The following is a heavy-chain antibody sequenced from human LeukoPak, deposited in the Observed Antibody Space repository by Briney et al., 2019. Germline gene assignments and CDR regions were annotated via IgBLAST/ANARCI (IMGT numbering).Heavy chain of an antibody. CDR2: INPDSGGT. D-gene: IGHD2-8*02. CDR1: GYTFVDHY. Sequence: ASVNVSCKASGYTFVDHYIHWVRQAPGQGLEWVGWINPDSGGTNYAQKFQGRVTMTRDTSITTVSLELTSLRSDDTAVYYCARGTGGSLSSIDKWGQGALVTVSS. CDR3: ARGTGGSLSSIDK. J-gene: IGHJ4*02. V-gene: IGHV1-2*02.